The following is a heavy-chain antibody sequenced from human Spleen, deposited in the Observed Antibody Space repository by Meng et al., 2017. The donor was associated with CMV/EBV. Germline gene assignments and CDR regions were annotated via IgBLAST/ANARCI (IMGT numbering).Heavy chain of an antibody. J-gene: IGHJ4*01. CDR2: IHPRTGDT. D-gene: IGHD7-27*01. Sequence: ASVKVSCKASGYTFTAHYFHWVRQAPGQGLEWMGWIHPRTGDTNYAQQFQGRVTLTRDTSINTGYMELTRLTSDDTAVYFCARDNNWGPDYWGHGTLVTVSS. V-gene: IGHV1-2*02. CDR1: GYTFTAHY. CDR3: ARDNNWGPDY.